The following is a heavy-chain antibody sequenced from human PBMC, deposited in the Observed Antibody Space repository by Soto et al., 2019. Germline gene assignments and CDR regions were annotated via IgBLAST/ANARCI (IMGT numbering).Heavy chain of an antibody. J-gene: IGHJ5*02. V-gene: IGHV4-39*01. CDR1: GGSISSSSYY. D-gene: IGHD6-13*01. CDR2: IYYSGST. CDR3: ARKQGIAAAGILRDWFDP. Sequence: SETLSLPCTVSGGSISSSSYYWGWIRQPPGKGLEWIVSIYYSGSTYYNPSLKSRVTISVDTSKSQFSLKLSSGTAADTAVYYCARKQGIAAAGILRDWFDPWGQGTLVTVSS.